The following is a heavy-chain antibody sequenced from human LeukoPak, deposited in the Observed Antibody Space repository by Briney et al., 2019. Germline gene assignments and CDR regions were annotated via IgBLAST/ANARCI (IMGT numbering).Heavy chain of an antibody. CDR2: INHSGST. CDR3: AKAPHAFGRGGYYFDS. J-gene: IGHJ4*02. Sequence: PSETLSLTWTVSAHSISSYYWNWIRQSPGKGLEWIGEINHSGSTNYNPSLKSRVTISVDTSKNQFSLKLSSVTAADTAVYYCAKAPHAFGRGGYYFDSWGQGTLVTVSS. V-gene: IGHV4-34*01. CDR1: AHSISSYY. D-gene: IGHD3-10*01.